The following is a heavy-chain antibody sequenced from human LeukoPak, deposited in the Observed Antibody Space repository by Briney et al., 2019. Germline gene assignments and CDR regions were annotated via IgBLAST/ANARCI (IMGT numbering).Heavy chain of an antibody. CDR3: ARDHSSVVPAAMRDYYYYYYMDV. CDR2: IKQDGSEK. CDR1: GFTFSSYR. J-gene: IGHJ6*03. V-gene: IGHV3-7*01. Sequence: GGSLRLSCAASGFTFSSYRMSWVRQAPGKGLEWVANIKQDGSEKYYVDSVKGRFTISRDNAKNSLYLQMNSLRAEDTAVYYCARDHSSVVPAAMRDYYYYYYMDVWGKGTTVTISS. D-gene: IGHD2-2*01.